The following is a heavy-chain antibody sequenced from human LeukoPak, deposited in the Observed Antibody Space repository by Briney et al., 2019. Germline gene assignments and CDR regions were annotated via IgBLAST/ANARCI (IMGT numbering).Heavy chain of an antibody. V-gene: IGHV3-11*01. CDR3: AREGDSGWYSFDY. J-gene: IGHJ4*02. Sequence: GGSLRLSSAASGFTFSDYYMSWIRQAPGKGLEWVSYISSSGSTIYYADSVKGRFTISRDNAKNSLYLQMNSLRAEDTAVYYCAREGDSGWYSFDYWGQGTLVTVSS. D-gene: IGHD6-19*01. CDR1: GFTFSDYY. CDR2: ISSSGSTI.